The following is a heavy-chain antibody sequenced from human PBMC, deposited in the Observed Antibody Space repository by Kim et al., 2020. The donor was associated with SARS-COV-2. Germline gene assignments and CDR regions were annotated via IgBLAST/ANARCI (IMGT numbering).Heavy chain of an antibody. J-gene: IGHJ4*02. D-gene: IGHD6-19*01. CDR3: ARGYSRGWYNY. Sequence: THYHPSLKSRDTISVDTSKNQFALKLSSVTAADTAVYYCARGYSRGWYNYWGQGTLVTVSS. V-gene: IGHV4-4*09. CDR2: T.